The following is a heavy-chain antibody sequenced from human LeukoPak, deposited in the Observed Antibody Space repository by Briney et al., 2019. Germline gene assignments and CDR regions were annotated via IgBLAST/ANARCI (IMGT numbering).Heavy chain of an antibody. CDR2: INSDGSTT. J-gene: IGHJ6*02. Sequence: GGSLRLSCAASGFTFSNYWMHWIRQAPGKGLVWVSRINSDGSTTSYADSVKGRFTISRDNAKNTLYLQMNSLRAEDTAVYYCAREVLLWFGDGVYYYYGMDVWGQGTTVTVSS. D-gene: IGHD3-10*01. V-gene: IGHV3-74*01. CDR1: GFTFSNYW. CDR3: AREVLLWFGDGVYYYYGMDV.